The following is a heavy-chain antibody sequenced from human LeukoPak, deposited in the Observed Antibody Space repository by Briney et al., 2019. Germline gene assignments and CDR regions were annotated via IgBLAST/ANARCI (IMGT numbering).Heavy chain of an antibody. CDR2: INHSGST. CDR3: ARFVPAATTGVDY. Sequence: SETLSLTCAVYGGSFSGYYWSWIRQPPGKGLERIGEINHSGSTNYNPSLKSRVTISVDTSKNQFSLKLSSMTAADTAVYYCARFVPAATTGVDYWGQGTLVTVSS. CDR1: GGSFSGYY. V-gene: IGHV4-34*01. J-gene: IGHJ4*02. D-gene: IGHD2-2*01.